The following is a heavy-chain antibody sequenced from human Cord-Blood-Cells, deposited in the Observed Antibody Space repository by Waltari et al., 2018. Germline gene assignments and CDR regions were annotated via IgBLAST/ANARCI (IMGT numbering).Heavy chain of an antibody. J-gene: IGHJ3*02. V-gene: IGHV3-33*01. Sequence: QVQLVESGGGVVQPGRSLSLSCAASGFTFSSYGMHWGRQAPGKGSEWVAVIWYCGSHKYHADSVKGRFTISRDNSKNTLYLKMNSLRAEEVAVYYCARELPDDFDIWGQGTMVTAS. CDR3: ARELPDDFDI. CDR1: GFTFSSYG. CDR2: IWYCGSHK.